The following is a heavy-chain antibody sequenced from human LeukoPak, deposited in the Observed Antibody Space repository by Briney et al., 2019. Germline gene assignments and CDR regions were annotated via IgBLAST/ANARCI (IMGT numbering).Heavy chain of an antibody. V-gene: IGHV3-11*04. CDR3: GRGHWGLDY. CDR2: IDKSGGIT. J-gene: IGHJ4*02. CDR1: GFTFSNSY. Sequence: GGSLRLSCEASGFTFSNSYMTWIRQTPGKGLEWVSFIDKSGGITYYADSVKGRFTISRDNAKSSLYLEMNSLRAEDTAVYYCGRGHWGLDYWGQGTLVTVSS. D-gene: IGHD7-27*01.